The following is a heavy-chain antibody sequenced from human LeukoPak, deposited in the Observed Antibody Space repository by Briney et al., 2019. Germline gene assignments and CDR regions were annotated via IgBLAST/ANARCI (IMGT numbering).Heavy chain of an antibody. CDR1: GFTFSSYA. J-gene: IGHJ4*02. CDR3: AKIIVVLPSTISNPYYFDY. CDR2: ISGSGDST. Sequence: GGSLRLSCAASGFTFSSYAMSWVRQAPGKGLEWVSGISGSGDSTYYADSVKGRFTTSRDNSENTLYLQMSSLRAEDTAVYYCAKIIVVLPSTISNPYYFDYWGQGTLVTVSS. D-gene: IGHD2-2*02. V-gene: IGHV3-23*01.